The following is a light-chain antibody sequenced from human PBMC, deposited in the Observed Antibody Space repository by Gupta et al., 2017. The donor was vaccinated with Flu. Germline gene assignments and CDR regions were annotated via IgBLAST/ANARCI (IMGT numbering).Light chain of an antibody. Sequence: GDKITITCQASHDIKNYLNWFRHKPGKAPELLIYSTSYLETGVPSRFSGSGSGTDFTFTISSLQAEDVATYFCQQYDTSPYAFGGGTKVEIK. CDR1: HDIKNY. V-gene: IGKV1-33*01. J-gene: IGKJ4*01. CDR3: QQYDTSPYA. CDR2: STS.